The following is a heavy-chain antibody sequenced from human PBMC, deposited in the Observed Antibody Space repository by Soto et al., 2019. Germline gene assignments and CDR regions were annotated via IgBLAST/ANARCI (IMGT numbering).Heavy chain of an antibody. CDR3: ARVSVLLYLWVFDAFDI. Sequence: QVQLQQWGAGLLKPSETLSLTCAVYGGSFSGYYWSWIRQPPGKGLEWIGEINHSGSTNYNPSLKSRFTISVDTSKNQFSLKLSSVTAADTAVYYCARVSVLLYLWVFDAFDIWGQGTMVTVSS. D-gene: IGHD3-9*01. J-gene: IGHJ3*02. CDR1: GGSFSGYY. CDR2: INHSGST. V-gene: IGHV4-34*01.